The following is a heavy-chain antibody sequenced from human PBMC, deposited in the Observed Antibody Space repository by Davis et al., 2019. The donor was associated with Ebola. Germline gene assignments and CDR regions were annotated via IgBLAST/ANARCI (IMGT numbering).Heavy chain of an antibody. CDR2: INPYNGGT. J-gene: IGHJ4*02. V-gene: IGHV1-2*06. Sequence: AASVKVSCKASGYTFTGYYMHWVRRAPGQGLEWMGRINPYNGGTNYAQKLQGRVTMTTDTSTSTAYMELRSLRSDDTAVYYCARDSLDDWLIRTYFDYWGQGTLVTVSS. D-gene: IGHD3-9*01. CDR3: ARDSLDDWLIRTYFDY. CDR1: GYTFTGYY.